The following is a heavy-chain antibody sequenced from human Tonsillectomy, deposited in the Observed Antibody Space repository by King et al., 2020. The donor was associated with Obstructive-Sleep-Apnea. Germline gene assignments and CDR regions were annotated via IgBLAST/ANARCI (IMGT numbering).Heavy chain of an antibody. V-gene: IGHV4-59*08. CDR2: IHYSGST. D-gene: IGHD1-26*01. CDR1: SGSISSYY. J-gene: IGHJ4*02. Sequence: VQLQESGPGLVKPSETLSLTCTVSSGSISSYYWSWIRQPPGKGLEWIGYIHYSGSTNYNPSLKSRVTISVYTSKNQFSLKLRSVTAADTAVYYCARHPTIVGATLFDYWGQGTLVTVSS. CDR3: ARHPTIVGATLFDY.